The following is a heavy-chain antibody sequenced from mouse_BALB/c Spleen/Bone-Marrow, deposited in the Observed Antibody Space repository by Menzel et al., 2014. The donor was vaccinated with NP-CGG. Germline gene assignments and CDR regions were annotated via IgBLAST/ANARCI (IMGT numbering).Heavy chain of an antibody. V-gene: IGHV14-4*02. CDR3: NGGYYEAWFAY. Sequence: VHLQQPGAELVRSGASVKLSCTASGFNIKDYYMHWVKQRPEQGLEWIGWIDPENGDTEYAPKFQGKATMTADTSSNTAYLQLSSLTSEDTAVYYCNGGYYEAWFAYWGQGTLVTVSA. CDR1: GFNIKDYY. J-gene: IGHJ3*01. D-gene: IGHD2-3*01. CDR2: IDPENGDT.